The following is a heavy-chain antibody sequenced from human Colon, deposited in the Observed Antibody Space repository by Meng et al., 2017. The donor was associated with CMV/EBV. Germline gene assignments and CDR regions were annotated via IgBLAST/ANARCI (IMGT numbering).Heavy chain of an antibody. CDR1: GYTLTSYA. V-gene: IGHV7-4-1*02. Sequence: QVQLVQSGAEVKKPXXSVKVXCKASGYTLTSYAMHCVRQAPGQGREWRGWINTNTERPTYAQGFTGRFVFSLDTSGSTGYLQISSLKAEDTAVYYCARGDYYDSSGLDYWGQGTLVTVSS. CDR3: ARGDYYDSSGLDY. CDR2: INTNTERP. J-gene: IGHJ4*02. D-gene: IGHD3-22*01.